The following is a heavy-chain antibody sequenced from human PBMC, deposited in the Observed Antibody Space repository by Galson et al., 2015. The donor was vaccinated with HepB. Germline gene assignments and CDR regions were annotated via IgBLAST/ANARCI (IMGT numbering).Heavy chain of an antibody. Sequence: PALVKPTQTLTLTCTFSGFSLRVSGMGVGWIRQPPGKALEWLAFINWNDDKRYNPSLKNRLTIIKDTFKNQVVLRMTNMDPADTATYYCARSLGLVGPYFDYWGQGPPITVSS. CDR3: ARSLGLVGPYFDY. CDR1: GFSLRVSGMG. D-gene: IGHD3/OR15-3a*01. CDR2: INWNDDK. V-gene: IGHV2-5*01. J-gene: IGHJ4*02.